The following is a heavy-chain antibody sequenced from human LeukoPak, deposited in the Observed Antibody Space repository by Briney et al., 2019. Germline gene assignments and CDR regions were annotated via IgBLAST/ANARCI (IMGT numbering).Heavy chain of an antibody. J-gene: IGHJ3*02. V-gene: IGHV3-21*01. CDR3: AAEYCGGDCYGAFDI. CDR2: ISSSSSYI. CDR1: GFTFSSYS. D-gene: IGHD2-21*01. Sequence: GGSLRLSCAASGFTFSSYSMNWVRQAPGKGLEWVSSISSSSSYIYYADSVKGRFTISRDNAKNSLYLQMNSLRAEDTAVYYCAAEYCGGDCYGAFDIWGQGTMVTVSS.